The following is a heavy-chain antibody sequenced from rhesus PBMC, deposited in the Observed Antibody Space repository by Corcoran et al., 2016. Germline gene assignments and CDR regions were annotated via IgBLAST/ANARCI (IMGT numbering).Heavy chain of an antibody. CDR1: GGPIRSSNW. CDR3: ARAADYGYSYFDY. J-gene: IGHJ4*01. D-gene: IGHD3-9*01. Sequence: QVQLQESGPGLVKPSETLALTCAVSGGPIRSSNWWSWFRQHPGKGLEWVGGIYSNSESPTYNPSLKSRVTISKDTSKNQFSLKLSSVTAADTAVYYCARAADYGYSYFDYWGQGVLVTVSS. V-gene: IGHV4S12*01. CDR2: IYSNSESP.